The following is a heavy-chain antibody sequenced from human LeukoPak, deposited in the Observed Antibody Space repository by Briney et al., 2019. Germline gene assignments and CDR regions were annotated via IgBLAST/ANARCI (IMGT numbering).Heavy chain of an antibody. D-gene: IGHD6-6*01. J-gene: IGHJ4*02. CDR1: GGSMTTSDYY. Sequence: PSETLSLTCNVSGGSMTTSDYYWGWIRQPPGKGLEWIGSIYNSGTTYYNPSLKSRLTISLDMSKNQFSLKLSSVTAADTAVYYCARVQQLVAYFDYWGQGTLVTVSS. CDR3: ARVQQLVAYFDY. V-gene: IGHV4-39*07. CDR2: IYNSGTT.